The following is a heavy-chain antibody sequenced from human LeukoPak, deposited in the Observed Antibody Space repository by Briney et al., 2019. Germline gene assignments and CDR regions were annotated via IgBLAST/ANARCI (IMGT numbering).Heavy chain of an antibody. J-gene: IGHJ5*02. Sequence: ASVKVSCKASGYTFTSYGISWVRQAPGQGLEWMGWISAYNGNTNYAQKLQGRVTMTTDTSTSTAYMELRSLRFDDTAVYYCARTVVVIDWFDPWGQGTLVTVSS. CDR2: ISAYNGNT. CDR3: ARTVVVIDWFDP. CDR1: GYTFTSYG. V-gene: IGHV1-18*01. D-gene: IGHD3-22*01.